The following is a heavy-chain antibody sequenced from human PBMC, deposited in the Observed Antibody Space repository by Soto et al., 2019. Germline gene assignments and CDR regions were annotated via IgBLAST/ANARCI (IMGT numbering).Heavy chain of an antibody. Sequence: EVQLLESGGGLVQPGGSLRLSCAASGFTFSSYAMSWVRQAPGKGLEWVSAISGSGGSTYYADSVKGRFTISRDNSKNTLYLQMNSLRADDTAVYYCAKGERITIFGVVIMSAFDIWGQGTMVTVSS. CDR3: AKGERITIFGVVIMSAFDI. D-gene: IGHD3-3*01. CDR2: ISGSGGST. V-gene: IGHV3-23*01. J-gene: IGHJ3*02. CDR1: GFTFSSYA.